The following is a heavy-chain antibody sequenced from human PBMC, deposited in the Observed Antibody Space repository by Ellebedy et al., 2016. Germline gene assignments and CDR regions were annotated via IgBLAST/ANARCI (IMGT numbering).Heavy chain of an antibody. Sequence: GGSLRLSXAASGFTFSSYAMSWVRQAPGKGLEWVSGVSGSGSSTYYADAVKGRFTVSRDNSKNTLYLQMNSLRVEDTAVYYCARSPGSYGRNFDYWGQGTLVTVSS. V-gene: IGHV3-23*01. CDR3: ARSPGSYGRNFDY. D-gene: IGHD1-14*01. CDR1: GFTFSSYA. J-gene: IGHJ4*02. CDR2: VSGSGSST.